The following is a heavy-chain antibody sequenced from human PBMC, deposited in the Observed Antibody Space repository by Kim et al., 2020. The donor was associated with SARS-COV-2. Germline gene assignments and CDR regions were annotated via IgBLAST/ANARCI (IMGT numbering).Heavy chain of an antibody. CDR3: AKAQWLVRVREDFDY. CDR1: GFTFSSYA. V-gene: IGHV3-23*01. D-gene: IGHD6-19*01. J-gene: IGHJ4*02. CDR2: ISGSGGST. Sequence: GGSLRLSCAASGFTFSSYAMSWVRQAPGKGLEWVSAISGSGGSTYYADSVKGRFTISRDNSKNTLYLQMNSLRAEDTAVYYCAKAQWLVRVREDFDYWGQGTLVTVSS.